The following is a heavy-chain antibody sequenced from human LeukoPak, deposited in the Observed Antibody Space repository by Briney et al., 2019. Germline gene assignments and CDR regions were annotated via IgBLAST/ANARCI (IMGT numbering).Heavy chain of an antibody. CDR1: GYTFISYG. Sequence: ASVNVSCKASGYTFISYGISWVRQAPGQGLEWMGWISAHNGNTNYAQKLQGRVTMTKDTSTTTAYMELRSLRSDDTAIYYCARDATRSVIVGAEDGFDYWGQGTLVTASS. V-gene: IGHV1-18*01. J-gene: IGHJ4*02. CDR2: ISAHNGNT. D-gene: IGHD1-26*01. CDR3: ARDATRSVIVGAEDGFDY.